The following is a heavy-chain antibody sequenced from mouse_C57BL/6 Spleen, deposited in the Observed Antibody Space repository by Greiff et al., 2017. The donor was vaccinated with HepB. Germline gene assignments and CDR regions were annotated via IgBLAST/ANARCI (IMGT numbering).Heavy chain of an antibody. V-gene: IGHV5-17*01. D-gene: IGHD1-1*01. Sequence: EVQRVESGGGLVKPGGSLKLSCAASGFTFSDYGMHWVRQAPEKGLEWVAYISSGSSTIYYADTVKGRFTISRDNAKNTLFLQMTSLRSEDTAMYYCARCPITTVVATNYFDYWGQGTTLTVSS. CDR1: GFTFSDYG. J-gene: IGHJ2*01. CDR3: ARCPITTVVATNYFDY. CDR2: ISSGSSTI.